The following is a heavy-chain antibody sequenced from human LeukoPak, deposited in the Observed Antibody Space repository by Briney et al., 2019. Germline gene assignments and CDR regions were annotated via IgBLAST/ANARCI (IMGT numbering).Heavy chain of an antibody. CDR1: RFTFSNAW. Sequence: GGSLRLSCAASRFTFSNAWMSWVRQAAGKGLEWVGRIKRKTDGETTDYAAPVKGRFTISRDDSKNTLYLQMNSLKTENTAVYYCTTGGTVTFDYWGEGALVTVSS. V-gene: IGHV3-15*01. J-gene: IGHJ4*02. CDR2: IKRKTDGETT. CDR3: TTGGTVTFDY. D-gene: IGHD4-17*01.